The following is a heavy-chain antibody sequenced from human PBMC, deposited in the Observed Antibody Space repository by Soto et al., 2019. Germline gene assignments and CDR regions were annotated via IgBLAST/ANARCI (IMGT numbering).Heavy chain of an antibody. D-gene: IGHD5-12*01. Sequence: EASVKVSCKASGGTFSSYAISWVRQAPGQGLEWMGGIIPIFGTANYAQKFQGRVTITADESTSTAYMELSSLRSEDTAVYYCARERDGYLFDYWGQGTLVPVSS. J-gene: IGHJ4*02. CDR2: IIPIFGTA. V-gene: IGHV1-69*13. CDR3: ARERDGYLFDY. CDR1: GGTFSSYA.